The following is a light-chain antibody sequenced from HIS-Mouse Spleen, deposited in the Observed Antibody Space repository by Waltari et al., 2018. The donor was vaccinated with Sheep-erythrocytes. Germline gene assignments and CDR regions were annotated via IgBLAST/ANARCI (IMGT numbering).Light chain of an antibody. CDR1: QGISSA. CDR2: DAS. Sequence: AIQLTQSPSSLSASVGDRVTITCRASQGISSALAWYQQKPGNAPKLLIYDASSLESGVPSRVSGSGSGTDFTLTISSLQPEDFATYYCQQFNSYPHGYTFGQGTKLEIK. V-gene: IGKV1-13*02. J-gene: IGKJ2*01. CDR3: QQFNSYPHGYT.